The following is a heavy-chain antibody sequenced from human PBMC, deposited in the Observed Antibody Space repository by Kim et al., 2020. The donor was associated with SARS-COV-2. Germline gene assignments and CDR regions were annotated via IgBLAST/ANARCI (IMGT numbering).Heavy chain of an antibody. D-gene: IGHD6-13*01. J-gene: IGHJ6*02. V-gene: IGHV3-66*01. CDR2: LYSGVST. CDR1: GFAVSSNY. Sequence: GGSLRLSCAASGFAVSSNYMSWVRQAPGKGLEWVSVLYSGVSTYHADSVKGRFIISRDISKNTLYLQMNSLRAEDTAVYYCARDIAAANWYYYYGMDVWGQGTTVTVSS. CDR3: ARDIAAANWYYYYGMDV.